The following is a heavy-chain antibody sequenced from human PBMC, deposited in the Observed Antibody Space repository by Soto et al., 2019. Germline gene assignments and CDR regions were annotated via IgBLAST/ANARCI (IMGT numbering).Heavy chain of an antibody. V-gene: IGHV3-11*06. Sequence: GSLRLSCAASGFNFGDHYINWSRQAPGKGLEWVSYISGSGRYTNFADSVKGRFTISRDNAKNSLYLQMNSLRAEDTAVYYCARHTSGWHYYDYWGQGTPVTVSS. D-gene: IGHD6-19*01. J-gene: IGHJ4*02. CDR1: GFNFGDHY. CDR3: ARHTSGWHYYDY. CDR2: ISGSGRYT.